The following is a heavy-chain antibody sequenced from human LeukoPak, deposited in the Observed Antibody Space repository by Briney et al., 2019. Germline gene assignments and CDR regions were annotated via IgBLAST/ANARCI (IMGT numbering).Heavy chain of an antibody. CDR2: ISGSGGST. V-gene: IGHV3-23*01. D-gene: IGHD1-26*01. CDR3: AKDRSVGANNRGYFDY. J-gene: IGHJ4*02. Sequence: GGSLRLSCAASGFTFSSYAMSWVRQAPGKGLEWVSAISGSGGSTYYADSVKGRFTISRDNSKNTLYLQMNSLRAEDTAVYYCAKDRSVGANNRGYFDYWGQGTLVTVSS. CDR1: GFTFSSYA.